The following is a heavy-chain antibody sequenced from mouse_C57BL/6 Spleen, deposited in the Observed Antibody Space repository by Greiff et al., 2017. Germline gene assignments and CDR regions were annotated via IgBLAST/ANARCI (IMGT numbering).Heavy chain of an antibody. CDR1: GYTFTDYY. CDR2: INPNNGGT. CDR3: ARMDDGYYWFAY. V-gene: IGHV1-26*01. J-gene: IGHJ3*01. D-gene: IGHD2-3*01. Sequence: EVQLQQSGPELVKPGASVKISCKASGYTFTDYYMNWVKQSHGKSLEWIGDINPNNGGTSYNQKFKGKATLTVDKSSSTAYMELRSLTSEDSAVYYCARMDDGYYWFAYWGQGTLVTVSA.